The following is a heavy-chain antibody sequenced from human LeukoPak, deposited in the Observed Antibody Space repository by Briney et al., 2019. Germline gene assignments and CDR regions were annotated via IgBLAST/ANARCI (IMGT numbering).Heavy chain of an antibody. CDR3: ATTKWFIGY. J-gene: IGHJ4*02. V-gene: IGHV3-21*04. D-gene: IGHD3-22*01. CDR1: GFTFSSYN. CDR2: ISSSSSYI. Sequence: GGSLRLSCAASGFTFSSYNMNWVRQAPGKGLEWVSSISSSSSYIYYADSVKGRFIISRDNAKNSLYLQLNSLRAEDTAVYYCATTKWFIGYWGQGTLVTVSS.